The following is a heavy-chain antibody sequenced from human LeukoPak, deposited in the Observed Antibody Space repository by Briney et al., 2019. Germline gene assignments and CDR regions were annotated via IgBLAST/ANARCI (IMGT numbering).Heavy chain of an antibody. CDR2: ISGSGGST. J-gene: IGHJ4*02. CDR3: AKDLEKVTKNNLDY. V-gene: IGHV3-23*01. Sequence: GGSLRLSCAASGFTFSSYAMSWVRQAPGKGLEWVSAISGSGGSTYYADSVKGRFTISRDNSKNTLYLQMNSLRAEDTAVYCCAKDLEKVTKNNLDYWGQGTLVTVSS. D-gene: IGHD4-17*01. CDR1: GFTFSSYA.